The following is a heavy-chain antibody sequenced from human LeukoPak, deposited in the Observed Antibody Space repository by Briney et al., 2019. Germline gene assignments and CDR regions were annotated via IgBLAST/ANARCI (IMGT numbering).Heavy chain of an antibody. CDR1: GFTFSTFA. CDR2: IWYDGSNE. Sequence: GRSLRLSCAASGFTFSTFAMQWVRQAPGKGLEWVAFIWYDGSNEYYADSVKGRFTISRDNSKSTLYLQMNSLRAEDTAVYYCARSPGSISYYIQYWGQGTLVTVSS. D-gene: IGHD3-22*01. J-gene: IGHJ4*02. V-gene: IGHV3-33*01. CDR3: ARSPGSISYYIQY.